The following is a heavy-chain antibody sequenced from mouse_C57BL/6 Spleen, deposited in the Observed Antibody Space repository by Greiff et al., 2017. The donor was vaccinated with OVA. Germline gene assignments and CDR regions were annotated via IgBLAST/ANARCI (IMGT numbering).Heavy chain of an antibody. CDR2: IDPNSGGT. D-gene: IGHD1-1*01. J-gene: IGHJ4*01. CDR3: ARRGTTVVNAMDY. V-gene: IGHV1-72*01. CDR1: GYTFTSYW. Sequence: QVQLKQPGAELVKPGASVKLSCKASGYTFTSYWMHWVKQRPGRGLEWIGRIDPNSGGTKYNEKFKSKATLTVDKPSSTAYMQLSSLTSEDSAVYYCARRGTTVVNAMDYWGQGTSVTVSS.